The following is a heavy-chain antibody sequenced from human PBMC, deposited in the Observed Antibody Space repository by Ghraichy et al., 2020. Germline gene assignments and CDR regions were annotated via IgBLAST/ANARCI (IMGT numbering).Heavy chain of an antibody. D-gene: IGHD2-15*01. CDR2: IYYSGST. CDR1: GGSISSGGYY. Sequence: SETLSLTCTVSGGSISSGGYYWSWIRQHPGKGLEWIGYIYYSGSTYYNPSLKSRVTISVDTSKNQFSLKLSSVTAADTAVYYCAREGALGTCSGGSCYSAYYYGMDVWGQGTTVTVSS. V-gene: IGHV4-31*03. J-gene: IGHJ6*02. CDR3: AREGALGTCSGGSCYSAYYYGMDV.